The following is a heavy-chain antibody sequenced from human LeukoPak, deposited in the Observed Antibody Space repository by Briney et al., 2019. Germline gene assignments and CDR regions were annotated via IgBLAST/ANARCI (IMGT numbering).Heavy chain of an antibody. Sequence: GGSLRLSCAASGFTFGLYSMTWVRQAPGKGLEWVSLIDSNSNFMNYADSVKGRFTISRDNAKKSLYLQMNSLRAEDTAVYYCARARRYAPFDYWGQGTLVTVSS. V-gene: IGHV3-21*01. CDR3: ARARRYAPFDY. CDR2: IDSNSNFM. D-gene: IGHD3-16*01. J-gene: IGHJ4*02. CDR1: GFTFGLYS.